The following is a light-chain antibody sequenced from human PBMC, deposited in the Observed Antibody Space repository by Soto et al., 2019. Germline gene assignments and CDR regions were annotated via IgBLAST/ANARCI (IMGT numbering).Light chain of an antibody. CDR1: SSNIGGNP. J-gene: IGLJ1*01. Sequence: QSVLTQPPSASETPGQRVTISCSGSSSNIGGNPVNWFQQLPGTAPKLLIYNYYQRPSGVPGRFSGSKSGTSASLAISELQSEDEADYYCAAWDNSLNAYVFRTGTKVTVL. CDR2: NYY. CDR3: AAWDNSLNAYV. V-gene: IGLV1-44*01.